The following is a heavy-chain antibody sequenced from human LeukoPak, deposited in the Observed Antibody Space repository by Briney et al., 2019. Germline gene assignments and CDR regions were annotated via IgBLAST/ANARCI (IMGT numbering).Heavy chain of an antibody. CDR1: GYTFTSYG. J-gene: IGHJ4*02. CDR2: ISAYNGNT. Sequence: ASVKVSCKASGYTFTSYGISWVRQAPGQGLEWMGWISAYNGNTNYAQKLQGRVTMTTDTSTSTAYMELRSLRSDDTAVYYCARGAYYDILTGYLLFDYWGQGTLVTVSS. V-gene: IGHV1-18*01. D-gene: IGHD3-9*01. CDR3: ARGAYYDILTGYLLFDY.